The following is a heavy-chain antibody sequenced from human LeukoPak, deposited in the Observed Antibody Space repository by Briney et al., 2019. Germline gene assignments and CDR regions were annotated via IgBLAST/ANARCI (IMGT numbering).Heavy chain of an antibody. CDR2: ISGYNGHT. Sequence: ASVKVSCKASGYTFTRYGISWVRQAPGQGPERMGWISGYNGHTNYAQKFQGRVTMTADTSTSTAYMELRSLRSDDTAVYYCARGQGNRLLWVGESLSNINPLDYWGQGTLVTVSS. D-gene: IGHD3-10*01. CDR1: GYTFTRYG. V-gene: IGHV1-18*01. J-gene: IGHJ4*02. CDR3: ARGQGNRLLWVGESLSNINPLDY.